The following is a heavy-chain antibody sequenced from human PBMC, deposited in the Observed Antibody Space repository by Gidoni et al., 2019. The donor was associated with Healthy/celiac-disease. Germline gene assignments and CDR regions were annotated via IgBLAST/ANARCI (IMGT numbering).Heavy chain of an antibody. V-gene: IGHV1-69*01. J-gene: IGHJ5*02. Sequence: QVQLVQSGAAVKKPGSSVKVYCKASGGAFSSYAISWVRQAPGQGLEWMGGIIPIFGTANYAQKFQGRVTITADESTSTAYMELSSLRSEDTAVYYCARRVLLLETEGLIDSGSYLGDWFDPWGQGTLVTVSS. CDR2: IIPIFGTA. D-gene: IGHD1-26*01. CDR3: ARRVLLLETEGLIDSGSYLGDWFDP. CDR1: GGAFSSYA.